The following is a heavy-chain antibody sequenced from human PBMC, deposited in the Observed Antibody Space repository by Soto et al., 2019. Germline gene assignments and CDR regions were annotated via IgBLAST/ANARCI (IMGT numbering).Heavy chain of an antibody. Sequence: SVKVSCKASGGTFSSYAISWVRQAPGQGLEWMGGIIPIFGTANYEKKFQGRVKITADTSTRPAYIKLSSLRSEDTAVYYCARIEANRYCTNGLCYFDYWGQGTLVTVSS. J-gene: IGHJ4*02. V-gene: IGHV1-69*06. D-gene: IGHD2-8*01. CDR2: IIPIFGTA. CDR3: ARIEANRYCTNGLCYFDY. CDR1: GGTFSSYA.